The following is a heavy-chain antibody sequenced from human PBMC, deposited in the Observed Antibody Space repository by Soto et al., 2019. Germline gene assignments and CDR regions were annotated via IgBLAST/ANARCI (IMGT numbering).Heavy chain of an antibody. J-gene: IGHJ4*02. CDR1: GFTFSTYG. Sequence: GGSLRLSCAASGFTFSTYGMNWVRQAPGKGLEWVSYISSRSSTIYYADSVKGRFTISRDDAKNSLYLQMNSLRDEDTAVYYCARDMTATTPYWGQGTLVTVSS. CDR2: ISSRSSTI. D-gene: IGHD1-20*01. V-gene: IGHV3-48*02. CDR3: ARDMTATTPY.